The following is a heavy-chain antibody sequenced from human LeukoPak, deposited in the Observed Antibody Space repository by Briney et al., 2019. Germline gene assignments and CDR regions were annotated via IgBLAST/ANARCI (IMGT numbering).Heavy chain of an antibody. J-gene: IGHJ3*02. Sequence: GGSLRLSCAASGFTFSNYGMHWVRQAPGKGLEWVVVISHDGSNNNYADSVKGRFTISRDNSKNTLYLQMNSLRPEDTAVYYCARASDLAYCGGDCSYDAFDIWGQGTMVTVSS. V-gene: IGHV3-30*03. CDR1: GFTFSNYG. CDR2: ISHDGSNN. D-gene: IGHD2-21*02. CDR3: ARASDLAYCGGDCSYDAFDI.